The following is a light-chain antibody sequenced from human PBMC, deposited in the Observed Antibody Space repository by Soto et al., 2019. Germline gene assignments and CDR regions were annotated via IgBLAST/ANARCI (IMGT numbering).Light chain of an antibody. CDR3: QSYDSSLSGSVV. CDR2: GNS. J-gene: IGLJ2*01. CDR1: SANIGAGYD. V-gene: IGLV1-40*01. Sequence: QSVLTQPPSVSGAPGQRVTISFTGSSANIGAGYDVHWYQQLPGTAPKLLIYGNSNRPSGVPDRFSGSKSGTSASLAITGLQAEDEADYYCQSYDSSLSGSVVFGGGTKPNV.